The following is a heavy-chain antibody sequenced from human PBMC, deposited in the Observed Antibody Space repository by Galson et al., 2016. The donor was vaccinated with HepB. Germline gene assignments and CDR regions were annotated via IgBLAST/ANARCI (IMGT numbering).Heavy chain of an antibody. V-gene: IGHV3-74*01. CDR2: ISCDGTIS. J-gene: IGHJ5*02. CDR1: GFTFSSHW. D-gene: IGHD4-23*01. Sequence: SLRLSCAASGFTFSSHWMHWVRQDLGKGLVWVARISCDGTISNYADSVKGRFTISRDNAKNTLYLQMNRLRAEDTAVYFCVRDHSVVPTTAYNWFDPWGRGTLVTVSS. CDR3: VRDHSVVPTTAYNWFDP.